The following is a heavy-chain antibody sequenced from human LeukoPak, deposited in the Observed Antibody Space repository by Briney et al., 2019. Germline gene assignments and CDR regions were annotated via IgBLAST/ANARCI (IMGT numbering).Heavy chain of an antibody. V-gene: IGHV4-59*04. J-gene: IGHJ4*02. CDR1: GGSISSYY. D-gene: IGHD2-15*01. Sequence: PSETLSLTCTVSGGSISSYYWSWIRQPPGKGLEWIGSIYYSGSTYYNPSLKSRVTISVDTSKNQFSLKLSSVTAADTAVYYCARRRGGSPPYFDYWGQGTLVTVSS. CDR2: IYYSGST. CDR3: ARRRGGSPPYFDY.